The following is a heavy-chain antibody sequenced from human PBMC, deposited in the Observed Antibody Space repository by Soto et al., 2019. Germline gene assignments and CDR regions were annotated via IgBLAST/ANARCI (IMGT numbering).Heavy chain of an antibody. CDR1: GYTFTSYA. CDR3: ARDRRDFWSGYYYYYYYMDV. CDR2: INTNTGNP. J-gene: IGHJ6*03. V-gene: IGHV7-4-1*02. D-gene: IGHD3-3*01. Sequence: ASVKVSCKASGYTFTSYAMNWVRQAPGQGLEWMGWINTNTGNPTYAQGFTGRFVFSLDTSVSTAYLQISSLKAEDTAVYYCARDRRDFWSGYYYYYYYMDVWGKGTTVTVSS.